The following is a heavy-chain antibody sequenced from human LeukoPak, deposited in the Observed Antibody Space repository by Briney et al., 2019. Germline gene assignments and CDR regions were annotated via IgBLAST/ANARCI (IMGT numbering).Heavy chain of an antibody. CDR3: ARAFNDGFDI. Sequence: PGGSLRLSCAASGFTFKDYYMGWIRQAPGKGLEWIPYITSSGSAVYDADSVTGRFIISRDNAKNSLYLQMNSLRAEDTAVYFCARAFNDGFDIWGQGTMVTVSS. CDR2: ITSSGSAV. CDR1: GFTFKDYY. J-gene: IGHJ3*02. V-gene: IGHV3-11*04.